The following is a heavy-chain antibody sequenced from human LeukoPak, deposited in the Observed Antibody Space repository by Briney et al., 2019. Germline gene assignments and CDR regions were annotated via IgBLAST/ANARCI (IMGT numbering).Heavy chain of an antibody. CDR2: IKQDGSEK. D-gene: IGHD4-17*01. CDR3: AGYDYAPYYYYYYMDV. J-gene: IGHJ6*03. Sequence: LPGGSLRLSCAASGFTFSSYWMSWVRQAPGKGLEWVANIKQDGSEKYYVDSVKGRFTISRDNAKNSLYLQMNSLRAEDTAVYYCAGYDYAPYYYYYYMDVWGKGTTVTVSS. CDR1: GFTFSSYW. V-gene: IGHV3-7*01.